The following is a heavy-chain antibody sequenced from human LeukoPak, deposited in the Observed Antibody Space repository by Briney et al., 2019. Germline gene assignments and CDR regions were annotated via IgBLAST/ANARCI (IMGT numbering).Heavy chain of an antibody. CDR2: IYYSGST. V-gene: IGHV4-31*11. J-gene: IGHJ4*02. CDR1: GGSISSGGYS. Sequence: PSETLSLTCAVSGGSISSGGYSWSWIRQPPGKGLEWIGYIYYSGSTYYNPSLKSRVTISVDTSKNQFSLKLSSVTAADTAVYYCAREEISDPRIDYWGQGTLVTVSS. CDR3: AREEISDPRIDY.